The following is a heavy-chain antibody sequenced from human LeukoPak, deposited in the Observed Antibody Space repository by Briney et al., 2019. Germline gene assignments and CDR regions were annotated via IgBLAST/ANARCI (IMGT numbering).Heavy chain of an antibody. Sequence: PGGSLRLSCAASGFKFSAYWMSWVRQAPGKGLEWVANMKQDGSENYYVDSVKGRFTISRDNAKNSLYLQMNNLRAEDTAVYYCARVSALDYWGQGTLVTVSS. J-gene: IGHJ4*02. CDR3: ARVSALDY. V-gene: IGHV3-7*01. CDR1: GFKFSAYW. CDR2: MKQDGSEN.